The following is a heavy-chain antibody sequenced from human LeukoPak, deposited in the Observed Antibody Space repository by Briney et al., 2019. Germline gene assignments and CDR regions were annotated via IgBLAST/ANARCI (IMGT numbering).Heavy chain of an antibody. D-gene: IGHD1-14*01. V-gene: IGHV3-74*03. CDR1: GFTFCNSW. Sequence: GGSLTLSCAASGFTFCNSWVHWVRQAQGKGLVWGSLINADGCNTTYADSVQGRFNISRDNARNTLSLQMNSLIIEDTAVYYCVVVVEPPDSDGFDVWGQGTMITVSS. CDR2: INADGCNT. J-gene: IGHJ3*01. CDR3: VVVVEPPDSDGFDV.